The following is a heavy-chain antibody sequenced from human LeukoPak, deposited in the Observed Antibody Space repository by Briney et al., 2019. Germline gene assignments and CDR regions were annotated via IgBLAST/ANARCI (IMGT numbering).Heavy chain of an antibody. D-gene: IGHD2-2*02. CDR2: INPSGGST. Sequence: ASVKVSCKASGYTFTSYYMHWVRQAPGQGLEWMGIINPSGGSTSYAQKFQGRVTMTRDMSTSTVYMGLSSLRSEDTAVYYCARPTRYCSSTSCYTRGSDAFDIWGQGTMVTVSS. CDR3: ARPTRYCSSTSCYTRGSDAFDI. V-gene: IGHV1-46*01. CDR1: GYTFTSYY. J-gene: IGHJ3*02.